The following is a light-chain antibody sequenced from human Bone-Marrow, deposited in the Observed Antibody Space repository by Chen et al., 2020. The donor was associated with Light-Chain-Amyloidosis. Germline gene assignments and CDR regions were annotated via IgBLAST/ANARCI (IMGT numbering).Light chain of an antibody. V-gene: IGLV3-21*02. Sequence: SYVLTQPSSVSVAPGQTATIACGGNNIGSTSVHWYQQTPGQATLLVVYDDSDRPSGTPERLSGSSSGNTATLTISRVEAGDEADYYCQVWDRSSDRPVFGGGTKLTVL. CDR2: DDS. CDR1: NIGSTS. J-gene: IGLJ3*02. CDR3: QVWDRSSDRPV.